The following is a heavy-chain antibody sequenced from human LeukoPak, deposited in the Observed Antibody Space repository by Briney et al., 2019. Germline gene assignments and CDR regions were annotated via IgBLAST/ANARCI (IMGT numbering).Heavy chain of an antibody. CDR1: GYTFTGYY. V-gene: IGHV1-2*02. CDR3: ARDQGRDNSGWYPYHDF. D-gene: IGHD6-19*01. CDR2: INPNSGGT. Sequence: AASVKVSCKASGYTFTGYYMHWVRQAPGQGLEWMGWINPNSGGTKYAQKFQGRVTLTRDTSISTAYMDLSRLTSDDTAVYYCARDQGRDNSGWYPYHDFWGQGTLVTVSS. J-gene: IGHJ4*02.